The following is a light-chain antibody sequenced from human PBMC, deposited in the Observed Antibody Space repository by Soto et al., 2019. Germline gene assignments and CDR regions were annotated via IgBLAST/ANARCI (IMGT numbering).Light chain of an antibody. J-gene: IGKJ1*01. CDR1: QSVSSSY. CDR3: QQYGSYWT. V-gene: IGKV3-20*01. CDR2: RAS. Sequence: EIVLTQSPGTLSLSPGERATLSCRASQSVSSSYLAWYQQKPGQAPRLFIYRASSRATGIPDRFSGSGSGTDFTLTISRLEPEDFAVYYCQQYGSYWTFGQGTKVDIK.